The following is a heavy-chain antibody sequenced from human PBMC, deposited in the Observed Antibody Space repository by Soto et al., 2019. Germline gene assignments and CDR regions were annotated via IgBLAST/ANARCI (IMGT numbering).Heavy chain of an antibody. CDR3: ASIVVPAAAADY. Sequence: PSETLSLTCTVSGGSISSSSYYWGWIRQPPGKGLEWIGSIYYSGSTYYNPSLKSRVTISVDTSKNQFSLKLSSVTAADTAVYCCASIVVPAAAADYWGQGTLVTVSS. V-gene: IGHV4-39*01. D-gene: IGHD2-2*01. J-gene: IGHJ4*02. CDR2: IYYSGST. CDR1: GGSISSSSYY.